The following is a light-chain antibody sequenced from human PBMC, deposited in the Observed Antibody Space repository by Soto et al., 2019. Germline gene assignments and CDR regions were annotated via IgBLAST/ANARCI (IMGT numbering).Light chain of an antibody. Sequence: EIVLTQSPATLSLSPGERATLSCRASQSVSSYLAWYQQKPSQATRLLIDDASNRATGIPARFSGSGSRTDFTLTISSLEPEDFAVYYCQQRSNWPPRITFDPGTKVDIK. CDR1: QSVSSY. V-gene: IGKV3-11*01. J-gene: IGKJ3*01. CDR2: DAS. CDR3: QQRSNWPPRIT.